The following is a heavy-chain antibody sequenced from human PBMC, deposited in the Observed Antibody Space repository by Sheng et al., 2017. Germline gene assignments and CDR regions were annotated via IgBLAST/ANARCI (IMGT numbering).Heavy chain of an antibody. D-gene: IGHD6-13*01. CDR3: ARDLRGMSNHFDN. CDR1: GDTFRSYV. Sequence: QVQLVQSGAEVKKPGSSVKVSCKASGDTFRSYVIAWVRQAPGQRLECMGRIVVTLQKTHYAEKFQGRVAISADEGTNTAYMELISLTSDDTAVYYCARDLRGMSNHFDNWGQGTLVTVSS. CDR2: IVVTLQKT. V-gene: IGHV1-69*11. J-gene: IGHJ4*02.